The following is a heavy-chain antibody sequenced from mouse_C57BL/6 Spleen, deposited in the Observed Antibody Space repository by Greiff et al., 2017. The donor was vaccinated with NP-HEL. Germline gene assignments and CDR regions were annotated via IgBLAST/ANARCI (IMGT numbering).Heavy chain of an antibody. CDR2: IYPGDGDT. V-gene: IGHV1-80*01. D-gene: IGHD2-4*01. CDR3: ARRGLPPYAMDY. Sequence: VQLQESGAELVKPGASVKISCKASGYAFSSYWMNWVKQRPGKGLEWIGKIYPGDGDTNYNGKFKGKATLTADKSSSTAYMQLSSLTSEDSAVYFCARRGLPPYAMDYWGQGTSVTVSS. CDR1: GYAFSSYW. J-gene: IGHJ4*01.